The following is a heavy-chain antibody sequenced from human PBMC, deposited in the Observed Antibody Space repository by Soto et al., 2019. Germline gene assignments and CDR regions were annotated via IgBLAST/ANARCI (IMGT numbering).Heavy chain of an antibody. V-gene: IGHV5-51*01. D-gene: IGHD1-26*01. Sequence: GESLKISCKGSGYFFTNYWIAWVRQMPGKGLEWMGVIYAGDSETKISPSVQGQVALSVDRSSNTAYLQWSTLKASDTAIYFCARRGGSYAGPPDYWGQGTLVTVSS. CDR2: IYAGDSET. J-gene: IGHJ4*01. CDR3: ARRGGSYAGPPDY. CDR1: GYFFTNYW.